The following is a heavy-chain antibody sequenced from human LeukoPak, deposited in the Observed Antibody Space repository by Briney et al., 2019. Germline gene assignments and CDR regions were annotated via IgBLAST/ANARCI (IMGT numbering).Heavy chain of an antibody. CDR3: ARGVGVYSNYPTYYYYYYMDV. CDR1: GRSFSGYY. D-gene: IGHD4-11*01. V-gene: IGHV4-34*01. CDR2: INNRGST. Sequence: SETLSLTCAVYGRSFSGYYWSWIRQPPGKVLEWIGEINNRGSTYYIPSLKSRVTISVDTSKNQFSLKLSYVTATDTAVYYCARGVGVYSNYPTYYYYYYMDVWGKGTTVTVSS. J-gene: IGHJ6*03.